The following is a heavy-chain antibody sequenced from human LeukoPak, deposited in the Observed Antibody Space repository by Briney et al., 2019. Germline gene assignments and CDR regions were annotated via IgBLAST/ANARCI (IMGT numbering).Heavy chain of an antibody. CDR3: AKRSADGGFYDY. D-gene: IGHD4-23*01. CDR2: LNGDGTST. J-gene: IGHJ4*02. CDR1: GFTFSSYW. V-gene: IGHV3-74*01. Sequence: GGSLRLSCAASGFTFSSYWMHWVRQDPGKGLVWVSRLNGDGTSTNYADSVKGRFTISRDTAKNTLYLQMNSLRAEDSALYYCAKRSADGGFYDYWGQGTLVTVSS.